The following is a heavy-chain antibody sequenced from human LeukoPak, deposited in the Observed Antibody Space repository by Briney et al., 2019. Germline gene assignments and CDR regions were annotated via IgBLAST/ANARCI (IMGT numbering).Heavy chain of an antibody. CDR1: GYTFTGYY. V-gene: IGHV1-8*02. Sequence: GASVKVSCKASGYTFTGYYMHWVRQATGQGLEWMGWMNPNSGNTGYAQKFQGRVTMTRNTSISTAYMELSSLRSEDTAVYYCATGGMGDGYNFDYWGQGTLVTVSS. CDR3: ATGGMGDGYNFDY. J-gene: IGHJ4*02. D-gene: IGHD5-24*01. CDR2: MNPNSGNT.